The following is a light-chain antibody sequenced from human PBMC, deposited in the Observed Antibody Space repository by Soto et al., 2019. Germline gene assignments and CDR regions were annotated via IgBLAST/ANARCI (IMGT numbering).Light chain of an antibody. CDR1: QGISSY. V-gene: IGKV1-9*01. J-gene: IGKJ5*01. CDR3: QQRNVWPPIT. Sequence: DIQMTQSPSSRPASVVARVTITCRASQGISSYLAWYQQKPGKAPKLLIYAASTLQSGVPSRFSGSGSGTDFTLTINSLEPEDFAVYYCQQRNVWPPITFGQGTRLEIK. CDR2: AAS.